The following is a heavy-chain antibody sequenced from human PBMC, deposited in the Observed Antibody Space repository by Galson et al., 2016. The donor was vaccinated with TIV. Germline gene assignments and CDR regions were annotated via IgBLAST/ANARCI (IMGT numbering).Heavy chain of an antibody. CDR1: GFPFRDYW. J-gene: IGHJ4*02. Sequence: SLRLSCAGSGFPFRDYWMTWVRQAPGKGLEWVASITEKGSEKRYLDSVKGRFTFYRDNAKNSLYLQMNSLRVEDTAVYCCTRLAGHSAFDNWGQGALVTVSS. CDR3: TRLAGHSAFDN. CDR2: ITEKGSEK. V-gene: IGHV3-7*01.